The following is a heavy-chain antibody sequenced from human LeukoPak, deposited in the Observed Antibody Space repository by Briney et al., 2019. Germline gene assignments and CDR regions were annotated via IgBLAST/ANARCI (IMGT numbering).Heavy chain of an antibody. CDR2: INPNSGGT. Sequence: ASVKVSCKASGYTFTGYYMHWVRQAPGKGLEWMGWINPNSGGTNYAQKFQGRVTMTRDTSISTAYMELSRLRSDDTAVYYCARDTSITYYYYGMDVWGQGTTVTVSS. CDR1: GYTFTGYY. D-gene: IGHD1-14*01. V-gene: IGHV1-2*02. CDR3: ARDTSITYYYYGMDV. J-gene: IGHJ6*02.